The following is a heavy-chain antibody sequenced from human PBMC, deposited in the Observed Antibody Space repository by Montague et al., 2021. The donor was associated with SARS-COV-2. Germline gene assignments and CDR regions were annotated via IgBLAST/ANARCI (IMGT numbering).Heavy chain of an antibody. V-gene: IGHV3-53*01. CDR2: IYSGGST. CDR3: ARGPYSSGWYTYEYFPH. CDR1: GFTVSNNY. Sequence: SLRLSCAASGFTVSNNYMIWVRQAPGKGLEWVSIIYSGGSTYHADSVKGRFTISRDNSNNTVYLQMNSLRAEDTAVYYCARGPYSSGWYTYEYFPHWGQGTLVTASS. J-gene: IGHJ1*01. D-gene: IGHD6-19*01.